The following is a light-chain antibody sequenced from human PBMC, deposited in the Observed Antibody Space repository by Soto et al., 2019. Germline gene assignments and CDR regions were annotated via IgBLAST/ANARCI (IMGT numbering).Light chain of an antibody. V-gene: IGKV1-5*03. CDR1: QSISSW. CDR3: QQYDSYPWT. Sequence: DIQMTQSPSTLSASVGDRVTISCRASQSISSWLAWYQQKPGKAPKHLIYKASSLESGVPLRFSGSGAGTEFTLMISSLQPGDFANYYCQQYDSYPWTFGQGTKVEIK. J-gene: IGKJ1*01. CDR2: KAS.